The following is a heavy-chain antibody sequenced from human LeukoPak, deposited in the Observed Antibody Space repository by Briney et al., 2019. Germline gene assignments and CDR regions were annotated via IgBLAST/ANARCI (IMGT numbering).Heavy chain of an antibody. CDR2: IYYSGTT. V-gene: IGHV4-39*07. J-gene: IGHJ4*02. Sequence: SETLSLTCTVSGGSISSSSYYWGWIRQPPGKGLEWIGSIYYSGTTYYNPSLKSRVTISVDTSRNQFSLKLSSVTAADTAVYYCARDAYDSSGYSFDYWGQGTLVTVSS. D-gene: IGHD3-22*01. CDR1: GGSISSSSYY. CDR3: ARDAYDSSGYSFDY.